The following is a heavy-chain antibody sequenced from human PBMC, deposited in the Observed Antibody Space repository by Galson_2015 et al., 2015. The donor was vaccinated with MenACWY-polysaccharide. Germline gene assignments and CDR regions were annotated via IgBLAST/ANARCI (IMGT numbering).Heavy chain of an antibody. J-gene: IGHJ4*02. V-gene: IGHV1-18*01. D-gene: IGHD3-3*01. CDR1: GYTFTSYG. CDR2: ISDYNGNT. CDR3: ARGPITALDS. Sequence: SVKVSCKASGYTFTSYGITWVRQAPGQGLEWMGWISDYNGNTNYAQSLQGRVTLTRDTSTSAAYMELRSLRSDDTAVYYCARGPITALDSWGQGTLVTVSS.